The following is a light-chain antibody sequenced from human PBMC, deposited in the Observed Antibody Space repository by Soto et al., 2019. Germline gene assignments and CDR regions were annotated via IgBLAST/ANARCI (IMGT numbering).Light chain of an antibody. CDR2: DAS. CDR1: QGISSA. Sequence: AIQLTQSPSSLSASVGDRVTITCRASQGISSALAWYQQKPGKAPKLLIYDASSLESGVPSRFSGSGSGTDFTLTISSLKPEDFATYYCQQLNSYLALTFGGGTKVEIK. V-gene: IGKV1-13*02. CDR3: QQLNSYLALT. J-gene: IGKJ4*01.